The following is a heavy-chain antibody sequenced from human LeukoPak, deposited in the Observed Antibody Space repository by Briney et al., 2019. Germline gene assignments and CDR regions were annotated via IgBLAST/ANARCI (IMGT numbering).Heavy chain of an antibody. D-gene: IGHD6-19*01. Sequence: GGSLRLSCAASGFTFSDYYMSWIRQAPGKGLEWVSYISSSSSYTNYADSVKGRFTISRDNSKNTLYLQMNSLRAEDTAVYYCAKGDAGWDFDYWGQGTLVTVSS. CDR1: GFTFSDYY. CDR3: AKGDAGWDFDY. V-gene: IGHV3-11*05. CDR2: ISSSSSYT. J-gene: IGHJ4*02.